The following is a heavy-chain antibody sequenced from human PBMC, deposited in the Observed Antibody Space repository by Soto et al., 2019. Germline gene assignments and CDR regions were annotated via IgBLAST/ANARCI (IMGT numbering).Heavy chain of an antibody. V-gene: IGHV1-18*01. D-gene: IGHD3-3*01. CDR2: ISAYNGNT. Sequence: QVQLVQSGAEVKKPGASVKVSCKASGYTFTSYGISWVRQAPGQGLEWMGWISAYNGNTNYAQKLQGRVTMTTDKSTSTAYMELWSLRSDDTAVYYCARENKSGWLLSTHTGYYYYYMDVWGKGTTVTVSS. CDR1: GYTFTSYG. CDR3: ARENKSGWLLSTHTGYYYYYMDV. J-gene: IGHJ6*03.